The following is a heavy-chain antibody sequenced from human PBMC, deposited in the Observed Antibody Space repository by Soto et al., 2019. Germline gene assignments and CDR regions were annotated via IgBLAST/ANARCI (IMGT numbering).Heavy chain of an antibody. D-gene: IGHD5-18*01. J-gene: IGHJ4*02. V-gene: IGHV4-59*01. CDR2: IYYSGST. Sequence: SDTLSLTCTVSGGSISSYYWSWIRQPPGKGLEWIGYIYYSGSTYHNPSLKGRVTISVDTSKNQFSLRLSSVTAADTAVYYCARAPDIAMATVFDYWGQGTLVTVSS. CDR1: GGSISSYY. CDR3: ARAPDIAMATVFDY.